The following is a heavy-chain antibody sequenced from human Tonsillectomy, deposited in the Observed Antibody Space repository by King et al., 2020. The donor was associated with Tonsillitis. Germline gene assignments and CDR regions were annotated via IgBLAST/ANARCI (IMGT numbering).Heavy chain of an antibody. CDR3: AKVVDYDDASGLGEN. J-gene: IGHJ4*02. D-gene: IGHD3-22*01. CDR1: GFTFSNYG. CDR2: ISHDGSHK. Sequence: VQLVESGGGVVQPGRSLRLSCAASGFTFSNYGMHWVRQAPGKGLEWVALISHDGSHKYYVDSVKGRFTVSRDNSNNTLFLQMNGLRSEDTAVYYCAKVVDYDDASGLGENWGQGTLVAVSS. V-gene: IGHV3-30*18.